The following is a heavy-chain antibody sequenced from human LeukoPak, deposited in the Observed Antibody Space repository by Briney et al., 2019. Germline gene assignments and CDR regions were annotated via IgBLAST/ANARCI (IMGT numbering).Heavy chain of an antibody. Sequence: GASVNVSCKASGGTFSSYAISWVRQAPGQGLEWMGGIIPIFGTANYAQKFQGRVTITADESTSTAYMELSSLRSEDTAVYYCARDLRNYYDSSGLNWFDPWGQGTLVTVSS. J-gene: IGHJ5*02. CDR2: IIPIFGTA. CDR3: ARDLRNYYDSSGLNWFDP. V-gene: IGHV1-69*13. CDR1: GGTFSSYA. D-gene: IGHD3-22*01.